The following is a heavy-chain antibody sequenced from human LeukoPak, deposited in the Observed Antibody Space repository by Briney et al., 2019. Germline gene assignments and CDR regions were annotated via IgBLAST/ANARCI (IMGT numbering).Heavy chain of an antibody. D-gene: IGHD3-3*01. CDR2: ITNSSSYI. Sequence: GGSLRLSCADSGFTFSKYIMNWVRQAPGKGLEWVSSITNSSSYIYYADSVKGRFTSSRDNAKNSLYLQMNSLRADDTAAYYCARSYDGSGFSDWGQGTLVTVSS. CDR3: ARSYDGSGFSD. V-gene: IGHV3-21*01. J-gene: IGHJ4*02. CDR1: GFTFSKYI.